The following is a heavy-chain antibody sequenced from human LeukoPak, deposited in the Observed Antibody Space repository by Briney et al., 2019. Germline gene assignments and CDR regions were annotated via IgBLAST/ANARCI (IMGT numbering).Heavy chain of an antibody. CDR3: AQEVVVVAATVGYYYYMDV. J-gene: IGHJ6*03. CDR1: GGSISSGGYY. Sequence: SETLSLTCTVSGGSISSGGYYWSWIRQHPVKGLEWIGYIYYSGSTYYNPSLKSRVTISVDTSKNQFSLKLSSVTAADTAVYYCAQEVVVVAATVGYYYYMDVWGKGTTVTVSS. CDR2: IYYSGST. D-gene: IGHD2-15*01. V-gene: IGHV4-31*03.